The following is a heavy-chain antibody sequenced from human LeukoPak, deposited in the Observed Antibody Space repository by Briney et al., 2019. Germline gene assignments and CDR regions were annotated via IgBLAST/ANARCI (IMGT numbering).Heavy chain of an antibody. J-gene: IGHJ6*03. D-gene: IGHD5-18*01. V-gene: IGHV4-34*01. CDR2: INHSGST. CDR3: AGWDTYYYYYYMDV. Sequence: PSETLSLTCAVYGGSFSGYYWIWIRQPPGKALEWIGEINHSGSTHYNPSLKSRVTISVDTSKNQFSLKLSSVTAADTAVYYCAGWDTYYYYYYMDVWGKGTTVTVSS. CDR1: GGSFSGYY.